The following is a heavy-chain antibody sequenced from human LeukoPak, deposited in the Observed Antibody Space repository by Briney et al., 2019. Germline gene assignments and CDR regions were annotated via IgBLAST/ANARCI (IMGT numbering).Heavy chain of an antibody. Sequence: SETLSLTCSVYGGSISPSYWSWFRQPPGEGLEWVGYIYYTGSTNYNPSLKSRVTISVDTSRNQFSLTLTSVTAADTAVYYCAREGGPYRPLDYSGQGTLVTVSS. J-gene: IGHJ4*02. V-gene: IGHV4-59*01. CDR1: GGSISPSY. CDR3: AREGGPYRPLDY. CDR2: IYYTGST.